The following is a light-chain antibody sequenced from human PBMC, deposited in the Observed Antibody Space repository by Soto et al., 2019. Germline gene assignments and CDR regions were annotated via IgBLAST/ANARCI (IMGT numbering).Light chain of an antibody. CDR3: SSYTSSSTGV. J-gene: IGLJ2*01. CDR2: DVS. V-gene: IGLV2-14*01. CDR1: SSDVGGYNY. Sequence: QSALTQPASVSWSPGQSITISCTGTSSDVGGYNYVSWYQQHPGKAPKLMIYDVSNRPSGVSTRFSGSKSGNTASLTISGLQAEDEADYYCSSYTSSSTGVFGGGTKLTVL.